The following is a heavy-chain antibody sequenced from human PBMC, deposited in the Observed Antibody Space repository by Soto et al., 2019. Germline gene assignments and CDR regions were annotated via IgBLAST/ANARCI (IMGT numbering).Heavy chain of an antibody. Sequence: GGSLRLSCAASGFTFSSYAMSWVRQAPGKGLEWVSAISGSGGSTYYADSVKGRFTISRDNSKNTLYLQMNSLRAEDTAVYYCAKDQSRTIVATIHDYWGQGTLVTVSS. CDR3: AKDQSRTIVATIHDY. V-gene: IGHV3-23*01. J-gene: IGHJ4*02. CDR1: GFTFSSYA. CDR2: ISGSGGST. D-gene: IGHD5-12*01.